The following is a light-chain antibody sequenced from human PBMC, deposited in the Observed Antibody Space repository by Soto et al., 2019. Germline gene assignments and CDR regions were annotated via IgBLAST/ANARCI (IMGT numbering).Light chain of an antibody. Sequence: EIVMTQSPATLSVPPGERATLSCRASQSVSSNLAWYQQKPGQAPRLLIYGASIRATGIPDRFSGSGSGTDFTLTISSLEPEDFAVYYCQQRTDSEITFGPGTKVDIK. V-gene: IGKV3-11*01. CDR1: QSVSSN. J-gene: IGKJ3*01. CDR2: GAS. CDR3: QQRTDSEIT.